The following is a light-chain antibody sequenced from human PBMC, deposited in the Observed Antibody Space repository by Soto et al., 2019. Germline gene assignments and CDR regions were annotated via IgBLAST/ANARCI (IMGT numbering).Light chain of an antibody. CDR1: QSVGSN. Sequence: EIVMTQSPATLSVSLGERATLSCRASQSVGSNLAWYQQKPGQAPRLLIYCASTTATGIPARFSGSGSGTELTPTISSLQSEDVAVYYYQQYNNWPPMAFGQGTKVEIK. J-gene: IGKJ1*01. V-gene: IGKV3-15*01. CDR3: QQYNNWPPMA. CDR2: CAS.